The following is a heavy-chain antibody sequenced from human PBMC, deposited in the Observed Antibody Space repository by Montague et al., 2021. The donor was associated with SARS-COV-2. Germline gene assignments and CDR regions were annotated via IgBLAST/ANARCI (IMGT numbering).Heavy chain of an antibody. V-gene: IGHV4-34*01. J-gene: IGHJ6*03. CDR1: GGSFSGYY. CDR3: ARGRIEVSMIVVVLTGASYYMDV. D-gene: IGHD3-22*01. Sequence: SETLSLTCAVYGGSFSGYYWTWIRQSPGKGLEWIAEINNSGSTNYNPSLKSRVTISVDTSKNQFSLKLHSVTAADTAVYYCARGRIEVSMIVVVLTGASYYMDVWGKETTVTVSS. CDR2: INNSGST.